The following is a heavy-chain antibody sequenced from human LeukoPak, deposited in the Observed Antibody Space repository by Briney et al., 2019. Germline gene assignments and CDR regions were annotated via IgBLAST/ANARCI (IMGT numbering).Heavy chain of an antibody. J-gene: IGHJ2*01. V-gene: IGHV4-59*01. D-gene: IGHD7-27*01. CDR2: IHYSGYT. CDR3: ARHWGSDWYFDL. Sequence: SETLSLTCAVSGGSISNYYCSWIRQPPGKGLEWLGYIHYSGYTNYNLSLKSRVTISVDTSKNQFSLNLSSVTAADTAVYYCARHWGSDWYFDLWGRGTLVTVSS. CDR1: GGSISNYY.